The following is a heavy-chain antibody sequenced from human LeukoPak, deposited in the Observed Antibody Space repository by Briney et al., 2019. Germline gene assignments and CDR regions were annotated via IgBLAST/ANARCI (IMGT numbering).Heavy chain of an antibody. CDR3: ARGMAAAGTVDY. D-gene: IGHD6-13*01. CDR2: ISSSSSYI. V-gene: IGHV3-21*01. CDR1: GFTFGSYS. Sequence: GGSLRLSCAASGFTFGSYSMNWVRQAPGKGLEWVSSISSSSSYIYYADSVKGRFTISRDNAKNSLYLQMNSLRAEDTAVYYCARGMAAAGTVDYWGQGTLVTVSS. J-gene: IGHJ4*02.